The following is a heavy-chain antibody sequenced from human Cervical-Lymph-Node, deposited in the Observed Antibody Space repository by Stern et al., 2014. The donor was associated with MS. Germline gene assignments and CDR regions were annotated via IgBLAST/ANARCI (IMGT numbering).Heavy chain of an antibody. D-gene: IGHD6-6*01. CDR2: IIPIFGTA. J-gene: IGHJ4*02. Sequence: QMQLVQSGAEVKKPGSSVKVSCKASGGTFNTNVISWVRQAPGQGLEWMGGIIPIFGTALYAQKFQGRVTITANESTRAVYMEQSSLRSEDPAVYYCARAAYSTSSYNYWGQGTLVIVSS. V-gene: IGHV1-69*01. CDR1: GGTFNTNV. CDR3: ARAAYSTSSYNY.